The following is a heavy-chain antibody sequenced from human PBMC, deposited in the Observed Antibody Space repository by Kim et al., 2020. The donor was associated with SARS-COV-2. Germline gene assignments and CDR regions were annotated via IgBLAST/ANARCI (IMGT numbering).Heavy chain of an antibody. CDR3: ARGRSSSGYTRRGSFFDY. D-gene: IGHD3-22*01. V-gene: IGHV4-34*01. CDR2: INHSGST. J-gene: IGHJ4*02. CDR1: GGSFSGYY. Sequence: SETLSLTCAVYGGSFSGYYWSWIRQPPGKGLEWIGEINHSGSTNYNPSLKSRVTISVDTSKNQFSLKLSSVTAADTAVYYCARGRSSSGYTRRGSFFDYWGQGTLVTVSS.